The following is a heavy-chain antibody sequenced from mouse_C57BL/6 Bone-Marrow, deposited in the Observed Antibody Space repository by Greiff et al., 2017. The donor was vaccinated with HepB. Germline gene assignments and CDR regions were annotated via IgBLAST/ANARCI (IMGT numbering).Heavy chain of an antibody. D-gene: IGHD1-3*01. CDR3: AREWGIGDVWFAY. CDR1: GFSLTSYA. CDR2: IWTGGGT. Sequence: QVQLQQSGPGLVAPSQSLSITCTVSGFSLTSYAISWVRQPPGKGLEWLGVIWTGGGTNYNSALKSRLSISKDNSKSQVFLKMSSLQTDETARYYCAREWGIGDVWFAYWGRGTLVTVSA. V-gene: IGHV2-9-1*01. J-gene: IGHJ3*01.